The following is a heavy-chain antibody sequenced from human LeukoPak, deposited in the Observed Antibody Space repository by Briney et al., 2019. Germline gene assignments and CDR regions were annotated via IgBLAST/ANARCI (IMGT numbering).Heavy chain of an antibody. CDR1: GFTFSGYG. D-gene: IGHD3-10*01. V-gene: IGHV3-30*18. CDR2: ISYDGTNK. J-gene: IGHJ4*02. Sequence: PGGSLRLSCAASGFTFSGYGIHWVRQAPGKGLEWVSFISYDGTNKYYADSAKGRFTISGDNSKNTLYLQMNSLRAEDTAVYYCAKDRDRQYFDYWGQGTLVTVSS. CDR3: AKDRDRQYFDY.